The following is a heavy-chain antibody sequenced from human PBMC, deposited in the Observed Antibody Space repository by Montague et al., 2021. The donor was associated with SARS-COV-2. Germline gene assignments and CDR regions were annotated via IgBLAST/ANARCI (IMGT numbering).Heavy chain of an antibody. CDR2: IKRGDT. CDR1: GESYNPWGQSFNNYP. CDR3: ARRPAPRLHWDWSQRYFDYYGLDV. V-gene: IGHV4-34*12. Sequence: SETLSLTCAVYGESYNPWGQSFNNYPWGWIRQSQGKGLEWIGDIKRGDTKYNPSLGSRVTIPPDTAKKQCSLMLTSVTAADPAVFYCARRPAPRLHWDWSQRYFDYYGLDVWGQGTAVIVS. D-gene: IGHD3/OR15-3a*01. J-gene: IGHJ6*02.